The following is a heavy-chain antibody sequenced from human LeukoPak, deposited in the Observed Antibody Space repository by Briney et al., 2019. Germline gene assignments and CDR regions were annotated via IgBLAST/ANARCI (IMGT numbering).Heavy chain of an antibody. V-gene: IGHV3-21*04. CDR2: ISSSSSYI. J-gene: IGHJ4*02. Sequence: GGSLRLSCAASGFTFSSYSMNWVRQAPGKGLEWVSSISSSSSYIYYADSVKGRFTISRDNSKNTLYLQMDSLRAEDTAVYYCAKDGRAVAGTGFDYWGQGTLVTVSS. CDR3: AKDGRAVAGTGFDY. CDR1: GFTFSSYS. D-gene: IGHD6-19*01.